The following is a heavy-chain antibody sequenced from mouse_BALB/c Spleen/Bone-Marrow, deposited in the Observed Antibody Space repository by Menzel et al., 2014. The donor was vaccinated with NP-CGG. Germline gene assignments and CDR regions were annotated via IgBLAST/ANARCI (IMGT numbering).Heavy chain of an antibody. CDR3: ARDENYYGNYGTMDY. D-gene: IGHD2-1*01. J-gene: IGHJ4*01. Sequence: QVQLKQSGPGLVAPSQSLSITCTVSGFSLTSYGVHWVRQPPGKGLEWLGVVWAGGSTNYNSALMYRLSISKDSSKSQVFLKMNSLQTDDTAMYYCARDENYYGNYGTMDYWGQGTSVTVSS. V-gene: IGHV2-9*02. CDR1: GFSLTSYG. CDR2: VWAGGST.